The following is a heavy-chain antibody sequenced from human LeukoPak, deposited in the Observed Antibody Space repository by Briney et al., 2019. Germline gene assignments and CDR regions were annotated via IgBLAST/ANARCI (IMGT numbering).Heavy chain of an antibody. J-gene: IGHJ3*01. CDR3: ARELRPDAFDL. V-gene: IGHV3-30-3*01. CDR2: TVDDGIEK. CDR1: GFTVRIYA. Sequence: PGGSLRLSCAASGFTVRIYAMHWVRQAPGKGLEWVAVTVDDGIEKFYAGSVKGRFTISRDNSKNTLHLQMNSLRVEDTAVYKCARELRPDAFDLWGQGTMVTVSS.